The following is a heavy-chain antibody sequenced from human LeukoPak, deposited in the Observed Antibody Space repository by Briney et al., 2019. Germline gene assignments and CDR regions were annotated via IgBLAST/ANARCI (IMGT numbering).Heavy chain of an antibody. Sequence: SETLSLTCPVSGGSMSRYFWRWTRQPPGKGLEWIGYIYYSGSTNYNPSLKSRVTISVDTSKNQFSLKLSSVTAADTAVYYCARGRITMILENYMDVWGIGTTVTVSS. J-gene: IGHJ6*03. CDR3: ARGRITMILENYMDV. CDR2: IYYSGST. CDR1: GGSMSRYF. V-gene: IGHV4-59*01. D-gene: IGHD3-22*01.